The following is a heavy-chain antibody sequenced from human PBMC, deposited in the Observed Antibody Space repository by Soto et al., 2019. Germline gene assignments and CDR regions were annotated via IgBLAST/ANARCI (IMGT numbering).Heavy chain of an antibody. CDR3: ARDIIGGGYDFSVKPSYYYYGMAV. D-gene: IGHD3-22*01. Sequence: PGGSLRLSCAASGFTFSSYSMNWVRQAPGKGLEWVSSIGSSSSYIYYADSVKGRFTISRDNAKNSLYLQMNSLRAEDTAVYYCARDIIGGGYDFSVKPSYYYYGMAVWGQGTTVTVSS. J-gene: IGHJ6*02. CDR1: GFTFSSYS. V-gene: IGHV3-21*01. CDR2: IGSSSSYI.